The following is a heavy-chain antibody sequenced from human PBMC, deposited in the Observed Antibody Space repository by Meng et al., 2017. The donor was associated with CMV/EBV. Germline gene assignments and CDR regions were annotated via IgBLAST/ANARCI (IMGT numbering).Heavy chain of an antibody. V-gene: IGHV1-18*01. CDR1: CYNFINFG. D-gene: IGHD1-1*01. CDR3: AGDRYNWDFDY. J-gene: IGHJ4*02. Sequence: SCQASCYNFINFGFSWGRQAPGQGLQWMGWISTYNGNTNSAQRLQGRVTLTTDNSTSTADMELRSLRSDDTAVYYCAGDRYNWDFDYWGQGTLVTVSS. CDR2: ISTYNGNT.